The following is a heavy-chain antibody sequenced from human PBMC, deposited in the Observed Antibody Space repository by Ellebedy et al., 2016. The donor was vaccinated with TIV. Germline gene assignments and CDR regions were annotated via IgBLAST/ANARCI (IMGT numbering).Heavy chain of an antibody. CDR1: GFTFSRYA. J-gene: IGHJ4*02. CDR3: AKDRTSGDGYLVFDQ. V-gene: IGHV3-23*01. Sequence: PGGSLRLSCAASGFTFSRYAMSWVRQAPGKGLEWVSGIFGSGGGISYADSVKGRFTISRDNSKSMVHLQMNSLRPEDKAVYYCAKDRTSGDGYLVFDQWGQGTLVTVSS. CDR2: IFGSGGGI. D-gene: IGHD5-18*01.